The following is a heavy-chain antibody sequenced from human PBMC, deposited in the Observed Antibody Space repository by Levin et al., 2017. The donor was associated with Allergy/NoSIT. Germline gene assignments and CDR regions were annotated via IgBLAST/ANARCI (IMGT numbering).Heavy chain of an antibody. CDR1: GYTFNKYS. CDR3: AGDNNGWSTDI. D-gene: IGHD6-19*01. J-gene: IGHJ3*02. Sequence: GESLKISCKTSGYTFNKYSIHWVRQAPGQGLEWVGIIDPRGDSTRYAQKFQGRVTVALDTSTRTVTMELRSLRSEDTAVYYCAGDNNGWSTDIWGQGKTVTVSS. V-gene: IGHV1-46*02. CDR2: IDPRGDST.